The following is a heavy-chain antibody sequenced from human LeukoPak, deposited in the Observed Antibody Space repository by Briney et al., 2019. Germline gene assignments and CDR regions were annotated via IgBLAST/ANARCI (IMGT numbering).Heavy chain of an antibody. CDR2: INPSGGST. CDR3: ARAGGYSYAFSGGPPKKYGMDV. V-gene: IGHV1-46*01. Sequence: ASVKVSCKASGCTFTSYYMHWVRQAPGQGLEWMGIINPSGGSTSYAQKFQGRVTMTRDTSTSTVYMELSSLRSEDTAVYYCARAGGYSYAFSGGPPKKYGMDVWGQGTTVTVSS. D-gene: IGHD5-18*01. CDR1: GCTFTSYY. J-gene: IGHJ6*02.